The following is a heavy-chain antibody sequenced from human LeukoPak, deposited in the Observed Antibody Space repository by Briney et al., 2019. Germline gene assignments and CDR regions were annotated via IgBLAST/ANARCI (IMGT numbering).Heavy chain of an antibody. CDR3: AKLLPHDSPTRPSWYYMDV. V-gene: IGHV3-23*01. Sequence: PGGSLRLSCAASGFTFSSYAMSWVRQAPGKGLEWVSAISGSGGSTYYADSVKGRFTISRDNSKNTLYLQMNSLRAEDTAVYYCAKLLPHDSPTRPSWYYMDVWGKGTTVTVSS. CDR2: ISGSGGST. D-gene: IGHD3-22*01. J-gene: IGHJ6*03. CDR1: GFTFSSYA.